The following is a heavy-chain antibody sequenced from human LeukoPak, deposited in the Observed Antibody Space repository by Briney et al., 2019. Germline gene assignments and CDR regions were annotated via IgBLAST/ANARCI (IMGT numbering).Heavy chain of an antibody. CDR1: GYTFTSCY. Sequence: ASVKVSCKASGYTFTSCYLHWVRQAPGQGLEWMGIINPSGGSTTYRQKFQGRVTMTRDTSTSTVYMELSSLRSEDTAVYYCARDRLTTVTTSTPFDYWGQGTLVTVSS. CDR2: INPSGGST. D-gene: IGHD4-17*01. CDR3: ARDRLTTVTTSTPFDY. J-gene: IGHJ4*02. V-gene: IGHV1-46*01.